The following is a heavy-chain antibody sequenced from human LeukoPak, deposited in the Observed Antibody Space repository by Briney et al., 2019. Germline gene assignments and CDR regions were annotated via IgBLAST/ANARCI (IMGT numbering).Heavy chain of an antibody. CDR2: IYYSGTT. D-gene: IGHD3-22*01. V-gene: IGHV4-39*01. J-gene: IGHJ4*02. CDR1: GGSISSSSYY. CDR3: ARNGLSAAESTGYYDSSGYYSSFDY. Sequence: SETLSLTCTVSGGSISSSSYYWGWIRQPPGKGLEWIGSIYYSGTTYYNPSLKSRVTISVDTSKNQFSLKLSSVTAADTAVYYCARNGLSAAESTGYYDSSGYYSSFDYWGQGTLVTVSS.